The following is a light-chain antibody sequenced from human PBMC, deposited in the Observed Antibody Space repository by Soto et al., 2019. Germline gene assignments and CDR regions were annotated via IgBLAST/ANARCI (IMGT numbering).Light chain of an antibody. J-gene: IGKJ5*01. CDR1: QDVNRW. V-gene: IGKV1-12*01. CDR2: VAS. CDR3: QQAHSFPLT. Sequence: DIQMTQSPSSVSASVGDRVTITCRASQDVNRWLAWYQQKPGRAPKLLIYVASPLQSGVPSRFSGSGSGTDFTLTISSLQPEDFATYYCQQAHSFPLTFGQGTRLQIK.